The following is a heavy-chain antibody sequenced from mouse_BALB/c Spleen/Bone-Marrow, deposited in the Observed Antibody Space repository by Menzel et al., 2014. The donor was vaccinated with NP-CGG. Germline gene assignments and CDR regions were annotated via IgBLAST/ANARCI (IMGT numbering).Heavy chain of an antibody. CDR1: GFTFSSYG. V-gene: IGHV5-9-2*01. CDR2: ISGGDTYT. J-gene: IGHJ3*01. D-gene: IGHD1-1*01. Sequence: EVKLVESGGGLVKPGGSLKLSCAASGFTFSSYGMSWVRQTPEKRLEWVATISGGDTYTYYPDSVRGRFTISRDNAKNNLYLQMSSLRSEDTALYYCAAITTVAYWGRGTLVTVSA. CDR3: AAITTVAY.